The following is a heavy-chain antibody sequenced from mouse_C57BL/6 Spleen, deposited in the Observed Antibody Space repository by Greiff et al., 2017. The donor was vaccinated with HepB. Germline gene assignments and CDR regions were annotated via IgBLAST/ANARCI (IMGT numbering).Heavy chain of an antibody. J-gene: IGHJ1*03. Sequence: QVQLKQPGAELVKPGASVKLSCKASGYTFTSYWMQWVKQRPGQGLEWIGEIDPSDSYTNYNQKFKGKATLTVDTSSSTAYMQLSSLTSEDSAVYYCVGSSYRYFDVWGTGTTVTVSS. CDR2: IDPSDSYT. CDR3: VGSSYRYFDV. D-gene: IGHD1-1*01. V-gene: IGHV1-50*01. CDR1: GYTFTSYW.